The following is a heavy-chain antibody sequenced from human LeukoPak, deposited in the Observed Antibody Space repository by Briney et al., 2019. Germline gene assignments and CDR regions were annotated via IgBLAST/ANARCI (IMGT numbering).Heavy chain of an antibody. D-gene: IGHD2-15*01. J-gene: IGHJ5*02. V-gene: IGHV4-61*02. CDR3: ARGVGGYCSGGSCYSEPNWFDP. CDR2: IYTRGST. CDR1: GGSISGGSYY. Sequence: SQTLSLTCTVSGGSISGGSYYWSWIRQPAGKGLEWIGRIYTRGSTNYNPSLKSRVTISVDTSKNQFSLKLSSVTAADTAVYYCARGVGGYCSGGSCYSEPNWFDPWGQGTLVTVSS.